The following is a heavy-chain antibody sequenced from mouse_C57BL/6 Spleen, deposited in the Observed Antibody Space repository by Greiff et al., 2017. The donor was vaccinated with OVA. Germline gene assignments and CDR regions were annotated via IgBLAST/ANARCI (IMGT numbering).Heavy chain of an antibody. CDR3: THDGYYSYFDY. CDR1: GFNIKDYY. Sequence: VQLQQPGAELVRPGASVKLSCTASGFNIKDYYMHWVKQRPEQGLEWIGRIDPEDGDTEYAPKFQGKATMTADTSSNTAYLQLSSLTSEDTAVYYCTHDGYYSYFDYWGQGTTLTVSS. CDR2: IDPEDGDT. J-gene: IGHJ2*01. V-gene: IGHV14-1*01. D-gene: IGHD2-3*01.